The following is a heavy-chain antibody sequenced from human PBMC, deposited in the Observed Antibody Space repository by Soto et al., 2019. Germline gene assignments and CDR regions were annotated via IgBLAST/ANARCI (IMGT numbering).Heavy chain of an antibody. J-gene: IGHJ4*02. Sequence: QVQLVQSGAEVKKPGSSVKVSCQTSGGTFSDYTISWVRQAPGHGLEWMGRIIPLIDVTKYAQTFQGRVTITADKSTYIVYMELSGLTSDDTVVYYCARILHYDGNFDYWGQGTLVTVSS. CDR1: GGTFSDYT. CDR3: ARILHYDGNFDY. CDR2: IIPLIDVT. V-gene: IGHV1-69*02. D-gene: IGHD5-12*01.